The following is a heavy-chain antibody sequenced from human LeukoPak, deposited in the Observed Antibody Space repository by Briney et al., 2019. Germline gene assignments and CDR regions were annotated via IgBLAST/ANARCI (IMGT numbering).Heavy chain of an antibody. D-gene: IGHD3-10*01. CDR2: ISYDGSNE. J-gene: IGHJ4*02. CDR3: AKGYGRLEYYFVY. Sequence: GGSLRLSCAASGFTFSIYGLHWVRQAPGKGLEWVAVISYDGSNEYYVDSVKGRFTISRDNSKNTLYLQMNNLRPDDTAVYYCAKGYGRLEYYFVYWGQGALVTVSS. V-gene: IGHV3-30*18. CDR1: GFTFSIYG.